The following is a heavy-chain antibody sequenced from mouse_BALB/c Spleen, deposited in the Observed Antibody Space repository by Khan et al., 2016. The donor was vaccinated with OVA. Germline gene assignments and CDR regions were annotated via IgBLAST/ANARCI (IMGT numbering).Heavy chain of an antibody. CDR3: SRLAYYYNSEGFAY. CDR1: GFTFSTYG. V-gene: IGHV5-6*02. CDR2: ISTGGTYT. J-gene: IGHJ3*01. Sequence: EVKLEESGGDLVKPGGSLKLSCAASGFTFSTYGMSWVRQTPEKRLEWVTTISTGGTYTYYPDSVKGRFTISRDNAKNTLYLQLSSLKSEDTAIYYCSRLAYYYNSEGFAYWGQGTLVTVSA. D-gene: IGHD1-1*01.